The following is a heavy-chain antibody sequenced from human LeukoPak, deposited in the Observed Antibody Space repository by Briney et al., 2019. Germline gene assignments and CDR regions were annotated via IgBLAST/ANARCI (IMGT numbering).Heavy chain of an antibody. J-gene: IGHJ5*02. V-gene: IGHV4-30-4*01. CDR3: ARPYYYDSSIDP. Sequence: PSETLSLTCTVSGGSISSGDYYWSWIRQPPGKGLEWIGYTYYSGSTYYNPSLKSRVTISVDTSKNQFSLKLTSVTAADTGVYYCARPYYYDSSIDPWGQGTLVTVSS. D-gene: IGHD3-22*01. CDR2: TYYSGST. CDR1: GGSISSGDYY.